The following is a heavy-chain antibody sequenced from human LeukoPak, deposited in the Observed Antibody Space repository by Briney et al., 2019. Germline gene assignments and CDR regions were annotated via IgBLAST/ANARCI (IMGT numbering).Heavy chain of an antibody. CDR2: IKKDGSEK. D-gene: IGHD3-10*01. CDR3: GTYYGSGSYYFLDY. J-gene: IGHJ4*02. CDR1: GFTFSNYW. Sequence: GGSLRLSCAASGFTFSNYWMSWVRQAPGKGLEWVANIKKDGSEKYYVDSVKGRFTISRDNAKNSLYLQMNSLRAEDTAVYYCGTYYGSGSYYFLDYWGQGTLVTVSS. V-gene: IGHV3-7*03.